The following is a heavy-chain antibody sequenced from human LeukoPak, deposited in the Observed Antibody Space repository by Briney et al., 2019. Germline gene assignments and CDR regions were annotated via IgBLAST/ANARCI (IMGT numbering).Heavy chain of an antibody. J-gene: IGHJ4*02. V-gene: IGHV1-69*01. D-gene: IGHD3-10*01. Sequence: SVKVSCKASGVTFSSYAISWVRQAPGQGLEWMGGIIPIFGTANYAQKFQGRVTITADESTSTAYMELSSLRSEDTAVYYCAHYYYGSGSRLGYWGQGTLVTVSS. CDR1: GVTFSSYA. CDR2: IIPIFGTA. CDR3: AHYYYGSGSRLGY.